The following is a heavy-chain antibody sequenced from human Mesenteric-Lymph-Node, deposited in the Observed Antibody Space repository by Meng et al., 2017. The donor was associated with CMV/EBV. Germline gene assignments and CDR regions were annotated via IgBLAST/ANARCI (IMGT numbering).Heavy chain of an antibody. CDR1: GGSFSAFY. CDR3: ARGTDAYKTGNF. D-gene: IGHD5-24*01. Sequence: LTCSVSGGSFSAFYWSWIRQSPGQGLEWIGEIHPHGTTNYNPSLNNRVTISVDTSRTQFSLKMTSMTAADAAVYYCARGTDAYKTGNFWGQGTLVTVSS. CDR2: IHPHGTT. V-gene: IGHV4-34*01. J-gene: IGHJ4*02.